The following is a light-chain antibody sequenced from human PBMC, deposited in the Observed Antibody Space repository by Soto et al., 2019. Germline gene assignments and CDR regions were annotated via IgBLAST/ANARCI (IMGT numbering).Light chain of an antibody. V-gene: IGLV2-14*01. Sequence: LTQPASVSGSPGQSITISCTGTSSDVGGYKYVSWYQQHPGKAPKLIIYEVSNRPSGVSNRFSGSKSGNTASLTISGLQAEDETDYYCNSFTSSSTYVFGTGTKVTVL. CDR2: EVS. J-gene: IGLJ1*01. CDR1: SSDVGGYKY. CDR3: NSFTSSSTYV.